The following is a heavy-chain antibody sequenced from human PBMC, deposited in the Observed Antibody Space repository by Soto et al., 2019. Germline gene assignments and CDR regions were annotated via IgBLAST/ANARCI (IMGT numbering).Heavy chain of an antibody. D-gene: IGHD3-22*01. CDR2: IDSGCGIT. V-gene: IGHV3-23*01. Sequence: GGSLSLSCAASGFTFSIHGMSWLRQAPGKGLEWVSAIDSGCGITNYVDSVKGRFTMSRDNSKDTLFLQMNGLRAEDTAVYYCAKARDSGSYRPFDHWGPGTLVTVSS. CDR1: GFTFSIHG. CDR3: AKARDSGSYRPFDH. J-gene: IGHJ4*02.